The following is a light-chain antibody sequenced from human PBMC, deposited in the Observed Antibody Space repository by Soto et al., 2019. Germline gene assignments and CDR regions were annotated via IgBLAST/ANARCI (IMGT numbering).Light chain of an antibody. Sequence: QSVLTQPPSASGTPGQRVTISCSGSSSNIGSNTVNWYQQLPGTAPKLLIYSNNQRPSGVPDRFSGSKSGTSASLAISGLQSEDEAYYYCAAWDDSFVVFGGGTKLTVL. CDR1: SSNIGSNT. J-gene: IGLJ2*01. V-gene: IGLV1-44*01. CDR3: AAWDDSFVV. CDR2: SNN.